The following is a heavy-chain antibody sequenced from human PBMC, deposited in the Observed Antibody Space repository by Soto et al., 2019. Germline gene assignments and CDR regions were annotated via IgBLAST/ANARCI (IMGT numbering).Heavy chain of an antibody. CDR1: GFSFSSYA. D-gene: IGHD4-4*01. Sequence: PGGSLRRSWQASGFSFSSYAMIWGRQAPGKGLEWVSVISASGGSSYFADSVKGRFTISRDNSKNMLYLEMSSLRAEDTAIYFCAKGSIEYSASIDYWGQGTLVTVSS. V-gene: IGHV3-23*01. J-gene: IGHJ4*02. CDR2: ISASGGSS. CDR3: AKGSIEYSASIDY.